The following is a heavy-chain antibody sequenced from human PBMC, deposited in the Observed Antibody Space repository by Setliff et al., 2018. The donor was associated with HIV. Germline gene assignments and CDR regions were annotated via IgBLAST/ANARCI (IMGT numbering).Heavy chain of an antibody. CDR3: ASSGIAARLEYFHH. J-gene: IGHJ1*01. D-gene: IGHD6-6*01. CDR2: IKQDGSEK. CDR1: GFTFNNYW. V-gene: IGHV3-7*01. Sequence: GESLKISCVASGFTFNNYWMNWVRQAPGKGLEWVANIKQDGSEKYYVDSVKGRFTISRDNAKNSLYLQMDSLRAEDTAVYYCASSGIAARLEYFHHWGQGTLVTVSS.